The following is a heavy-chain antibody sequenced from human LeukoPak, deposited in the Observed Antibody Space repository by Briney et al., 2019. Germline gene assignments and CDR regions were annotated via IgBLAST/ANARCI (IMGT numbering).Heavy chain of an antibody. Sequence: GGSLRLSCAASGFTFTSYAMSWVRQAPGKGLEWVSAISGSGGSTYYADSVKGRFTISRDNSKNTLYLQINSLRTEDTAVYYCAKDPTELGILPMDYWGQGTLVAVTS. D-gene: IGHD1-1*01. CDR2: ISGSGGST. CDR1: GFTFTSYA. CDR3: AKDPTELGILPMDY. V-gene: IGHV3-23*01. J-gene: IGHJ4*02.